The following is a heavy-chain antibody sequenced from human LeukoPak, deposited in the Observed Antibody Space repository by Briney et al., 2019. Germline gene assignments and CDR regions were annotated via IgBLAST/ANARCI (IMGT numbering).Heavy chain of an antibody. CDR2: INHSGST. D-gene: IGHD3-3*01. Sequence: SETLSLTCAVYGGYFSGYYWSWIRQPPGKGLEWIGEINHSGSTNYNPSLKSRVTISVDTSKNQFSLKLSSVTAADTAVYYCARGRGLGVVITKYYFDYWGQGTLVTVSS. CDR1: GGYFSGYY. J-gene: IGHJ4*02. V-gene: IGHV4-34*01. CDR3: ARGRGLGVVITKYYFDY.